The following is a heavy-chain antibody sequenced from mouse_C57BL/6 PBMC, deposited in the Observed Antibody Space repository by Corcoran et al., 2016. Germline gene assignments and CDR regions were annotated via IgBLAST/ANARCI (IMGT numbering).Heavy chain of an antibody. CDR1: GYTFTDYY. D-gene: IGHD4-1*01. CDR2: IYPGSGNT. V-gene: IGHV1-76*01. CDR3: VGGLFWFAY. Sequence: QVQLKQSGAELVRPGASVKLSCKASGYTFTDYYINWVKQRPGHGLEWIARIYPGSGNTYYNEKFKGKATLTAEKSSSTAYMQLSSLTSEVSAVYFCVGGLFWFAYWGQGTLVTVSA. J-gene: IGHJ3*01.